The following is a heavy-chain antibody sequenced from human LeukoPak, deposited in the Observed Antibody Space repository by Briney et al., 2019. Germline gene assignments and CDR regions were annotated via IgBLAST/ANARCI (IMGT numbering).Heavy chain of an antibody. V-gene: IGHV1-69*13. Sequence: SVKVSCRASGYTFTSYGISWVRQAPGQGLEWMGGIIPIFGTANYAQKFQGRVTITADESTSTAYMELSSLRSEDTAVYYCARSDCSSTSCYAEPYFDYWGQGTLVTVSS. CDR1: GYTFTSYG. J-gene: IGHJ4*02. CDR2: IIPIFGTA. CDR3: ARSDCSSTSCYAEPYFDY. D-gene: IGHD2-2*01.